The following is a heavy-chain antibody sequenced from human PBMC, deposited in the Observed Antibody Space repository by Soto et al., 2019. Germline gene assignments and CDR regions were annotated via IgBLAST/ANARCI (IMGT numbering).Heavy chain of an antibody. D-gene: IGHD2-15*01. J-gene: IGHJ4*02. CDR3: AKHSAGNCYSNFDY. CDR1: GFTFSSCA. Sequence: PGGSLRLSCAASGFTFSSCAMSWVRQAPGKGLEWVSGFSGSGDTTYHAASVKGRFTISRDNSKNTLYLQMNSLRAEDTAVYYCAKHSAGNCYSNFDYRGQGTLVTVSS. V-gene: IGHV3-23*01. CDR2: FSGSGDTT.